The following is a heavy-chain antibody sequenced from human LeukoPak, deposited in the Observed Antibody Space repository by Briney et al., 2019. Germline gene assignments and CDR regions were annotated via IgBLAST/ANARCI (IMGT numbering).Heavy chain of an antibody. V-gene: IGHV1-2*02. J-gene: IGHJ5*02. D-gene: IGHD2-2*01. CDR1: GYTFTGYY. Sequence: ASVKVSCKASGYTFTGYYMHWVRQAPGQGLEWMGWINPNSGGTNYAQKFQGRVTMTRDTSISTAYMELSRLRSDDTAVYYCAREPTGVVVPARYWFDPWGQGTLVTVSS. CDR3: AREPTGVVVPARYWFDP. CDR2: INPNSGGT.